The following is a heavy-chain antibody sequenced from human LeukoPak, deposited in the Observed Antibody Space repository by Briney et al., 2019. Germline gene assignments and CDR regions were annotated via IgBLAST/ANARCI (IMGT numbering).Heavy chain of an antibody. V-gene: IGHV1-69*04. Sequence: GASVKVSCKASGGTFSSYAISWVRQAPGQGLEWMGRIIPILGIANYAQKFQGRVTITADKSTSTAYMELSSLRSEDTAVYYCARASGYPQYDAFDIWGQGTMVTVSS. CDR1: GGTFSSYA. J-gene: IGHJ3*02. CDR3: ARASGYPQYDAFDI. D-gene: IGHD3-22*01. CDR2: IIPILGIA.